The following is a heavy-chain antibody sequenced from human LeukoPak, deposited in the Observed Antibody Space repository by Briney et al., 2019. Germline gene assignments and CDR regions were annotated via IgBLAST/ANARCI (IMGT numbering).Heavy chain of an antibody. CDR1: GGSISSGSYY. D-gene: IGHD6-6*01. V-gene: IGHV4-61*02. J-gene: IGHJ4*02. CDR2: IYTSGST. Sequence: SETLSLTCTVSGGSISSGSYYWSWIRQPAGKGLEWIGRIYTSGSTNYNPSLKSRVTMSVDTSKNQFSLKLSSVTAADTAVYYCARAIHSSSPHFDYWGQGTLVTVSS. CDR3: ARAIHSSSPHFDY.